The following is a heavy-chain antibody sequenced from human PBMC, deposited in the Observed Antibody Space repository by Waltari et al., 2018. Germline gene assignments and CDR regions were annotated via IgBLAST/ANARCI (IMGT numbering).Heavy chain of an antibody. D-gene: IGHD3-22*01. Sequence: QITLKESGPTLVKPTQTLTLTCTFSGFSLNDDGVAVGWIRQPPGKALEWLALIYWNDDQRYSPSLRVRLTVTKDTSKNQVVLRMTTMDPVDTATYFCAHRRGIYDSSGDHDWGYFDYWGLGTLVTVSS. J-gene: IGHJ4*02. CDR3: AHRRGIYDSSGDHDWGYFDY. V-gene: IGHV2-5*01. CDR2: IYWNDDQ. CDR1: GFSLNDDGVA.